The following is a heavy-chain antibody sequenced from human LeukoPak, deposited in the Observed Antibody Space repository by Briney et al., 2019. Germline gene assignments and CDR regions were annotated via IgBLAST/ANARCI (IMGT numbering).Heavy chain of an antibody. V-gene: IGHV4-38-2*02. Sequence: PSETLSLTCTVSGYSISSGYYWGWIRQPPGKGLEWIGSIYHSGSTYYNPSLKSRVTISVDTSKNQFSLKLSSVTAADTAVYYCARDLVGIAAAEPHSWFDPWGQGTLVTVSS. D-gene: IGHD6-13*01. CDR2: IYHSGST. J-gene: IGHJ5*02. CDR1: GYSISSGYY. CDR3: ARDLVGIAAAEPHSWFDP.